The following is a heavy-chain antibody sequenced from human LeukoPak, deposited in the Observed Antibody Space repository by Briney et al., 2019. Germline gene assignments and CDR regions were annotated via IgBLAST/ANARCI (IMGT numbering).Heavy chain of an antibody. CDR1: GGSISSGSYY. CDR2: IYTSGST. CDR3: AIKDFGDAFDI. V-gene: IGHV4-61*02. D-gene: IGHD3-16*01. J-gene: IGHJ3*02. Sequence: SETLSLTCAVSGGSISSGSYYWSWIRQPAGKGLEWIGRIYTSGSTNYNPSLKSRVTISVDTSKNQFSLKLSSVTAADTAVYYCAIKDFGDAFDIWGQGTMVTVSS.